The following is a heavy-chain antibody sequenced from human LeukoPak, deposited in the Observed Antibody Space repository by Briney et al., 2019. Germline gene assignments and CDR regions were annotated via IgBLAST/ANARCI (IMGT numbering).Heavy chain of an antibody. Sequence: PGGSLRLSCAASGFTFSSYGMHWVRQAPGKGLEWVAVIWYDGSNKYYADSVKGRFTISRDNSKNTLYLQMNSLRAEDTAVYYCARGHDYMGTGPDYWGQGTLVTVSS. D-gene: IGHD5-12*01. CDR2: IWYDGSNK. CDR1: GFTFSSYG. CDR3: ARGHDYMGTGPDY. V-gene: IGHV3-33*01. J-gene: IGHJ4*02.